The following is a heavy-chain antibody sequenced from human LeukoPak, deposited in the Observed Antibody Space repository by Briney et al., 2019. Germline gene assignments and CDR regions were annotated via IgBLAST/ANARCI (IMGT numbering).Heavy chain of an antibody. CDR2: INHSGTT. J-gene: IGHJ4*02. D-gene: IGHD5-12*01. CDR3: ARVSGYDWESFYDY. CDR1: GGSFSGYY. V-gene: IGHV4-34*01. Sequence: SESLSLTCAVYGGSFSGYYWSWIRQPPGKGLEWIGEINHSGTTNYNSSLKSRVAMSVDTSKNQFSLKLSSVTAADTAMYYCARVSGYDWESFYDYWGQGSLVTVSS.